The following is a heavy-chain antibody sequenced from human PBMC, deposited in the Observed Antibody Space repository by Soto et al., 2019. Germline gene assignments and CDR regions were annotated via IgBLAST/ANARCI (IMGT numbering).Heavy chain of an antibody. CDR1: GDTFKSYS. J-gene: IGHJ5*02. D-gene: IGHD1-7*01. CDR2: IIPMSGSP. V-gene: IGHV1-69*01. Sequence: QVHLEQSGTEVKKPGSSVKVSCKASGDTFKSYSINWLRQAPGPGLEWMGGIIPMSGSPDYAQKFQGRVTITADESTSTVYMELSSLRSEDTAIYYCARDNFVELRGTCFDPWGQGTLVIVSS. CDR3: ARDNFVELRGTCFDP.